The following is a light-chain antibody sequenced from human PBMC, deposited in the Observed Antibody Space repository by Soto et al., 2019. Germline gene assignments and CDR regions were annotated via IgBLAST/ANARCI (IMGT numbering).Light chain of an antibody. CDR3: MQGEQLPPT. CDR1: QSLLNSNGKTY. CDR2: EVS. Sequence: IVMTQTPLSLSVTPGQPASISCKSSQSLLNSNGKTYLCWYLQKPGQPPQLLIYEVSRRFSGVPDRFSGSGSGTDVTLRISRVETADVGVYHCMQGEQLPPTFGQGTKLEIK. V-gene: IGKV2-29*03. J-gene: IGKJ2*01.